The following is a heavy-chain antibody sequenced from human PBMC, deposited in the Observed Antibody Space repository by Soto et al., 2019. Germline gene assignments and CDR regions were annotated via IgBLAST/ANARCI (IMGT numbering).Heavy chain of an antibody. D-gene: IGHD4-17*01. J-gene: IGHJ4*02. V-gene: IGHV1-46*01. CDR1: GNTFSSYY. CDR2: ISPSRGSA. Sequence: QVQLVQSGAEVKNPGASVKVSCKASGNTFSSYYIHWVRQAPGQGLEWMGIISPSRGSASYAQKFQARVTMTSDTSTSTVYMELSSLRSEDTALYYCAIIMTTVTNNFDYWGQGTLVTVAS. CDR3: AIIMTTVTNNFDY.